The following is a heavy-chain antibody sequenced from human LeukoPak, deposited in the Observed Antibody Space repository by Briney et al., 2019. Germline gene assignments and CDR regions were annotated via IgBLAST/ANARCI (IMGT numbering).Heavy chain of an antibody. CDR2: INPKSGGRDT. Sequence: ASVKVSCKALGYIFTDYYIHWVRQAPGQGLEWMGWINPKSGGRDTNYARNFRGRVTMSTDTSITTAYMELTSLSSDDTAVYYCVRDNRSYNFDYWGQGTLVTVSS. V-gene: IGHV1-2*02. CDR3: VRDNRSYNFDY. D-gene: IGHD1-26*01. J-gene: IGHJ4*02. CDR1: GYIFTDYY.